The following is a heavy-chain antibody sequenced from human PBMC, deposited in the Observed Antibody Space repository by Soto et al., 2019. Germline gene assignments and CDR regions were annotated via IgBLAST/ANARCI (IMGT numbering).Heavy chain of an antibody. J-gene: IGHJ5*02. V-gene: IGHV1-69*13. D-gene: IGHD3-22*01. Sequence: ASVKVSCKASGYTFTSYGISWVRQAPGQGLEWMGGIIPIFGTANYAQKFQGRVTITADESTSTAYMELSSLRSEDTAVYYCARDLPDSSGYYLVDWFDPWGQGTLVTVSS. CDR3: ARDLPDSSGYYLVDWFDP. CDR1: GYTFTSYG. CDR2: IIPIFGTA.